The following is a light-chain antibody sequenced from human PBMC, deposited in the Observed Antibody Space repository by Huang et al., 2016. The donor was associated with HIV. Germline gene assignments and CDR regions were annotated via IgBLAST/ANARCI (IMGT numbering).Light chain of an antibody. V-gene: IGKV1-39*01. CDR2: AAS. CDR3: QQTYTTPLT. CDR1: QIISSD. Sequence: DIQMTQSPSSLSASVGDRVTITCRASQIISSDLVWYQQKPGKAPKFLIYAASTLQSGVPSRFSGSGSGTDFTLTINSLQPEDFATYYCQQTYTTPLTFGGGTRVEIK. J-gene: IGKJ4*01.